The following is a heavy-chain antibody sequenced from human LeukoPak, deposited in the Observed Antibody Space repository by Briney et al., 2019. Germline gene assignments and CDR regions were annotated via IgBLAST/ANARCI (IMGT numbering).Heavy chain of an antibody. V-gene: IGHV1-2*06. CDR3: ARRGIAVAGTLPLIDY. D-gene: IGHD6-19*01. J-gene: IGHJ4*02. Sequence: ASVKVSCKASGYTFTGYYMHWVRQAPGQGLEWMGRINPNSGGTNYAQKFQGRVTMTRYTSISKAYMELSRLRSDDTAVYYCARRGIAVAGTLPLIDYWGQGTLVTVSS. CDR1: GYTFTGYY. CDR2: INPNSGGT.